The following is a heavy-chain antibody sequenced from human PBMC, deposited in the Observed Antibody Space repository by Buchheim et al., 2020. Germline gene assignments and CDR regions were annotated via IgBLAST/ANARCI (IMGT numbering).Heavy chain of an antibody. D-gene: IGHD5-18*01. J-gene: IGHJ6*02. Sequence: QVQLEESGGGVVQPGRSLRLSCAASGFTFSSYGMHWVRQAPGKGLEWVAVISYDGSNKYYADSVKGRFTISRDNSKNTLYLQMNSRRAEDTAVYYCAKDHFVYSGSDYYGMDVWGQGTT. CDR3: AKDHFVYSGSDYYGMDV. CDR2: ISYDGSNK. V-gene: IGHV3-30*18. CDR1: GFTFSSYG.